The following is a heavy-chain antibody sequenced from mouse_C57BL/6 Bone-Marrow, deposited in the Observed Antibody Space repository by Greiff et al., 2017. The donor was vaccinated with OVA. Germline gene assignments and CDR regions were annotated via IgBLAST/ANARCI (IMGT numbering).Heavy chain of an antibody. CDR1: GFSLTSSG. CDR2: IWRGGST. V-gene: IGHV2-5*01. D-gene: IGHD1-1*01. CDR3: VVEDYYYAMDY. Sequence: QVQLQQSGPGLVQPSQSLSITCTVSGFSLTSSGVHWVRQSPGKGLEWLGVIWRGGSTDYNEAFMSRLSITKDNSKSQVFFKMNILQADDTAIYYSVVEDYYYAMDYWGQGTSVTVSS. J-gene: IGHJ4*01.